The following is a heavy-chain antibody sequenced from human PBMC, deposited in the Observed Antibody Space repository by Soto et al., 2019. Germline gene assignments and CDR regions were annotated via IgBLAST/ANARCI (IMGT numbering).Heavy chain of an antibody. Sequence: SEALALTCTGSGGSLSSSSYYWGWIRQPPGEGVEWSGEINHSGSTNYNPSLKSRVTISVDTSKNPFSLKLSSVTAADTAVYYCARGPRGTYYDFWSGYGGLGYYGMDVWGQGTTVTVSS. V-gene: IGHV4-39*07. CDR1: GGSLSSSSYY. J-gene: IGHJ6*02. CDR3: ARGPRGTYYDFWSGYGGLGYYGMDV. D-gene: IGHD3-3*01. CDR2: INHSGST.